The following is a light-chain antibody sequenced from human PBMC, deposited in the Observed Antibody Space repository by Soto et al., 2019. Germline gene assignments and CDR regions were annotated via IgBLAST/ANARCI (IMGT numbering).Light chain of an antibody. V-gene: IGKV3-20*01. J-gene: IGKJ4*01. CDR2: GAS. CDR1: QSVSSSY. Sequence: EIVLTQSPGTLSFSPGERATLSCRASQSVSSSYLDWYQQKPGQAPRLLIYGASSRATGIPDRFSGSGSGTDFTLTSSRLEPEDFPVYFFQKYGSAPLTFGGGTKVEIQ. CDR3: QKYGSAPLT.